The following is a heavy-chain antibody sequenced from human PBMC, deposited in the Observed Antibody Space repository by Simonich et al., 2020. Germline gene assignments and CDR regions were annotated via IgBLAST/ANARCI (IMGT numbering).Heavy chain of an antibody. Sequence: EVQLVESGGGLVKPGGSLRLSCAASGFTFSSYSMNWVRQAPGKGLEVVSSISSRSSNIYNADSVKGRFTSSRDNAKNSLYLQMNSLRAEDTAVYYCARDVDTAMVFDYWGQGTLVTVSS. V-gene: IGHV3-21*01. D-gene: IGHD5-18*01. CDR1: GFTFSSYS. CDR3: ARDVDTAMVFDY. CDR2: ISSRSSNI. J-gene: IGHJ4*02.